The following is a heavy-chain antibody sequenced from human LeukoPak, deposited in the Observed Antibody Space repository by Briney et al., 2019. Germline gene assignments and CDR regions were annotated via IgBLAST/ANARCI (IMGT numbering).Heavy chain of an antibody. V-gene: IGHV6-1*01. Sequence: SRTLSLTCAISGDSVSTSSAGWNWIRQSPSRGLEWLGRTYYNSNWYKDYAPSVKSRITINPDTSKNHFSLQLNSVTPDDTAVYYCARGWLQSGFDYWGQGTLATVSS. CDR2: TYYNSNWYK. D-gene: IGHD5-24*01. CDR3: ARGWLQSGFDY. CDR1: GDSVSTSSAG. J-gene: IGHJ4*02.